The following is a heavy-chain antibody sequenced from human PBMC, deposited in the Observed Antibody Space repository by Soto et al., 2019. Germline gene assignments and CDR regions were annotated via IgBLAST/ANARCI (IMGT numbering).Heavy chain of an antibody. CDR2: IYHSGSS. CDR1: GGSISTSQW. V-gene: IGHV4-4*02. J-gene: IGHJ4*02. D-gene: IGHD3-22*01. Sequence: QVQLQESGPGLVKPSGTLSLTCTVSGGSISTSQWWSWLRQPPGKGLEWIGEIYHSGSSNYNTSLPSRVTITVDKSKNQCSLKLNSVAAADTAVYYCASKTYESKGTFDYWGQGTLVTVSS. CDR3: ASKTYESKGTFDY.